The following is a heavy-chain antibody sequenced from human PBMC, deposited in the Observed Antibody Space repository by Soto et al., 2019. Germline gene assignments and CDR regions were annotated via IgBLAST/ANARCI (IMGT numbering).Heavy chain of an antibody. V-gene: IGHV4-59*08. J-gene: IGHJ4*02. CDR1: GGSISSYY. D-gene: IGHD6-19*01. CDR3: ARHGTGYSSGWYGGDLDY. CDR2: IYYSGST. Sequence: PSETLSLTCTVSGGSISSYYWSWIRQPPGKGLEWIGYIYYSGSTNYNPSLKSRVTISVDTSKNQFSLKLSSVTAADTAVYYCARHGTGYSSGWYGGDLDYWGRGTLVTVSS.